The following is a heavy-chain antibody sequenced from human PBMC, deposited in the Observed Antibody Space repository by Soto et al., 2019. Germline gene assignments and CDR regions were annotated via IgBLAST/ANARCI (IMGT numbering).Heavy chain of an antibody. CDR1: GGSISSHY. CDR2: IYYSGST. Sequence: SETLSLTCTVSGGSISSHYWSWIRQPPGKGLEWIGHIYYSGSTNYNPSLKSRVTISGDTSNNHLSLKLSSVTAADTAVYYCARHYPYSSSRLSAFHIWGQGTMVTVSS. CDR3: ARHYPYSSSRLSAFHI. D-gene: IGHD6-13*01. V-gene: IGHV4-59*08. J-gene: IGHJ3*02.